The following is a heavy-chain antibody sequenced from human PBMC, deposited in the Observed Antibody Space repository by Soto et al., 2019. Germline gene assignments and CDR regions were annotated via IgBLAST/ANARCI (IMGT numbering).Heavy chain of an antibody. D-gene: IGHD5-18*01. CDR1: GGSISSYY. CDR2: IYYSGST. V-gene: IGHV4-59*01. J-gene: IGHJ6*02. CDR3: ARNYRGGYSYGTYYYYGMDV. Sequence: SETLSLTCTVSGGSISSYYWSWIRQPPGKGLEWIGYIYYSGSTNYYPSLKSRVTISVDTSKNQFSLKLSSVTAADTAVYYCARNYRGGYSYGTYYYYGMDVWGQGTTVTVSS.